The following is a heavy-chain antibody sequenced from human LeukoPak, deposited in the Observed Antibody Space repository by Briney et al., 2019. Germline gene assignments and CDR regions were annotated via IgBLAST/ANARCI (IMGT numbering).Heavy chain of an antibody. CDR2: IDPNDSYT. Sequence: GESLKISCKGSGYSFTSYWINWVRQMPGKGLEWMGRIDPNDSYTKYSPSFQGHVTISADKSISTAYLQWISLKASDTAIYYCARGRIAAAGIHYWGQGTLVTVSS. J-gene: IGHJ4*02. CDR1: GYSFTSYW. D-gene: IGHD6-13*01. V-gene: IGHV5-10-1*01. CDR3: ARGRIAAAGIHY.